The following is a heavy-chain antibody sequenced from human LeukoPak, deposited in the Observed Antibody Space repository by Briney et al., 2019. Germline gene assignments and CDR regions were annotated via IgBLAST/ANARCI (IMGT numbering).Heavy chain of an antibody. CDR3: AREGLRYFDWLYSYYFDY. Sequence: PGRSLRLSCAASGFTFSSYAVHWVRQAPGKGLEWVAVISYDGSNKYYADSVKGRFTISRDNSKNTLYLQMNSLRAEDTAVYYCAREGLRYFDWLYSYYFDYWGQGTLVTVSS. V-gene: IGHV3-30-3*01. J-gene: IGHJ4*02. CDR2: ISYDGSNK. CDR1: GFTFSSYA. D-gene: IGHD3-9*01.